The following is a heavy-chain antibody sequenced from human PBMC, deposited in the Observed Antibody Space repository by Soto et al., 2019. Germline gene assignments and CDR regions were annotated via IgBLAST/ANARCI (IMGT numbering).Heavy chain of an antibody. CDR3: ARVSAAAGTYYFDY. CDR1: GYTFTGYY. D-gene: IGHD6-13*01. J-gene: IGHJ4*02. V-gene: IGHV1-2*02. CDR2: INPNSGGT. Sequence: QVQLVQSGAEVKKPGASVKVSCKASGYTFTGYYMHWVRQAPGQGLEWMGWINPNSGGTNYAQKLQGRVTMTRDTSISTAYIELSSLKSYDTAVYYCARVSAAAGTYYFDYLGQGTQVTVSS.